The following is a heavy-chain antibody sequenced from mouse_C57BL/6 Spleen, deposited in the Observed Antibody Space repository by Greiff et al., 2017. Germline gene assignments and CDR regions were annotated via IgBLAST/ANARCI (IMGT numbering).Heavy chain of an antibody. V-gene: IGHV2-9-1*01. Sequence: QVQLQQSGPGLVAPSQSLSITCTVSGFSLTSYAISWVRQPPGKGLEWLGVIWTGGGTNYNSAINSKLSISKDNSKSQFFLKMNSLRTADTARYYCAQQGYDYYVGWFAYWGQGTLVTVSA. CDR1: GFSLTSYA. D-gene: IGHD1-1*01. CDR3: AQQGYDYYVGWFAY. J-gene: IGHJ3*01. CDR2: IWTGGGT.